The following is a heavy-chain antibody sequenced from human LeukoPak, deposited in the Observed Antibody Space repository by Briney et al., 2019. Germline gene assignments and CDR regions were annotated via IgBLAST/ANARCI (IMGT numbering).Heavy chain of an antibody. Sequence: SQTLSLTCTVSGGSISSGSYYWSWIRQPAGKGLEWIGRIYTSGSTNYNTSLKSRVTISVDTSKNQFSLKLSSVTAADTAVYYCASSKRGYSGYAGYFDYWGQGTLVTVSS. J-gene: IGHJ4*02. D-gene: IGHD5-12*01. CDR1: GGSISSGSYY. V-gene: IGHV4-61*02. CDR2: IYTSGST. CDR3: ASSKRGYSGYAGYFDY.